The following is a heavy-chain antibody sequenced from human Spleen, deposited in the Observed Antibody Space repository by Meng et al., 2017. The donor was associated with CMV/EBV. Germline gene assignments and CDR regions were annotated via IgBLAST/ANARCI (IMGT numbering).Heavy chain of an antibody. V-gene: IGHV1-2*02. CDR2: ISTTSGDK. J-gene: IGHJ4*02. CDR1: RYTFRHSS. CDR3: TRGGGRPPRTYAHS. D-gene: IGHD3-10*01. Sequence: SRYTFRHSSLHWVRQAPGQGLEGRGWISTTSGDKSSPQKFRGRVTLTSQTSISTAYMALSRLRSADTAIYCSTRGGGRPPRTYAHSWGQGTLVTVSS.